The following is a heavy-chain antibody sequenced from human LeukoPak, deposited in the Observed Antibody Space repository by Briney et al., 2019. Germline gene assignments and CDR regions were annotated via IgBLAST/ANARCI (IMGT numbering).Heavy chain of an antibody. V-gene: IGHV1-69*04. CDR3: ARDFRAYGEGGPRI. CDR1: GGTFSSYA. J-gene: IGHJ3*02. D-gene: IGHD4-17*01. CDR2: IIPILGIA. Sequence: GASVKVSCKASGGTFSSYAISWVRQAPGQGLEWMGRIIPILGIANYAQKFQGRVTITADKSTSTAYMELSSLRSEDTAVYYCARDFRAYGEGGPRIWGQGTMVTASS.